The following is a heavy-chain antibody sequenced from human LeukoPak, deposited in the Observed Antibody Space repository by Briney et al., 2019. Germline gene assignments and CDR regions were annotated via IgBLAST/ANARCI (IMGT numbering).Heavy chain of an antibody. D-gene: IGHD3-3*01. CDR2: IYYSGST. CDR1: GGSISSYY. V-gene: IGHV4-59*01. CDR3: ARDLFLGY. J-gene: IGHJ4*02. Sequence: PSETLSLTCTVSGGSISSYYWSWIRQPPGKGLEWIGYIYYSGSTNYNPSLKSRVTISVDTSKNQFSLKLSSVTAADTAVYYCARDLFLGYWGQGTLVTVPS.